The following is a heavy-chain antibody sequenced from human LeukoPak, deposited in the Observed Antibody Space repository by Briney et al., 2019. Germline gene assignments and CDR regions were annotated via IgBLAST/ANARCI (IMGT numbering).Heavy chain of an antibody. Sequence: GESLKISCKGSGYSFTSYWIGWVRQMPGKGLEWMGIIYPGDSDTRYNPSFQGQVTISADKSISTAYLQWSSLKASDTAMYYCARQSPIALDAFDIWGQGTMVTVSS. CDR2: IYPGDSDT. CDR1: GYSFTSYW. V-gene: IGHV5-51*01. CDR3: ARQSPIALDAFDI. J-gene: IGHJ3*02. D-gene: IGHD6-13*01.